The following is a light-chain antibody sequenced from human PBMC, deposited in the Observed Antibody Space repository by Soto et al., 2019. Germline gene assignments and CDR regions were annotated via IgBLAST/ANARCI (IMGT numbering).Light chain of an antibody. CDR3: QHCYSTPLT. V-gene: IGKV1-13*02. J-gene: IGKJ4*01. CDR2: DVS. Sequence: IPVTQSPSTLSGSVGARVTITCRASQGISSALAWYQQKPGKPPKPLIFDVSRLESGVPSRFSGSASGTDFTLTISSLQPEDFATYYWQHCYSTPLTFGGGTKVDIK. CDR1: QGISSA.